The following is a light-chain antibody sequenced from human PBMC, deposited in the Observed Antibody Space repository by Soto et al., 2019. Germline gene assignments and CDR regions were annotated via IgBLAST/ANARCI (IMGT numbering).Light chain of an antibody. V-gene: IGLV2-14*01. J-gene: IGLJ1*01. Sequence: QSALTQPASVSGSPGQSITISCIGTSSDIGRYNCVSWYQQYPGKAPKFIIYDVSNRPSGVSNRFSGSKSGNTASLTISGLQAEDEADYYCSSYISSSTYVFGTGTKVTVL. CDR3: SSYISSSTYV. CDR1: SSDIGRYNC. CDR2: DVS.